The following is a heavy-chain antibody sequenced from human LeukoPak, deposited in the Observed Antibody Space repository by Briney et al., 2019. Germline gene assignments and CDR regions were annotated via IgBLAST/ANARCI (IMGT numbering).Heavy chain of an antibody. V-gene: IGHV3-23*01. CDR3: AKGRIAAASTNWSDP. D-gene: IGHD6-13*01. J-gene: IGHJ5*02. Sequence: GGSLRLSCAASGFTFSSYAMNWVRQAPGKGLEWVSVVSGSGTTTYYADSVKGRFTISRDNSKNTLYLQMNSLRSEDTAVYYCAKGRIAAASTNWSDPWGQGTLVTVFS. CDR1: GFTFSSYA. CDR2: VSGSGTTT.